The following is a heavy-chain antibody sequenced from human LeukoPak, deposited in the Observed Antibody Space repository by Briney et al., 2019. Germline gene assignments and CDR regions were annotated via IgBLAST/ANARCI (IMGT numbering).Heavy chain of an antibody. J-gene: IGHJ5*02. CDR1: GFTFSSYA. D-gene: IGHD2-15*01. Sequence: GGSLRLSCAASGFTFSSYAMNWVRQAPGKGLEWVSTIIGSGGYTYYADSVKGRFTISRDNSKNTLYLQMNSLRAEHTAVYYCARGYCSGGSCYSVFWFDPWGQGTLVTVSS. CDR2: IIGSGGYT. V-gene: IGHV3-23*01. CDR3: ARGYCSGGSCYSVFWFDP.